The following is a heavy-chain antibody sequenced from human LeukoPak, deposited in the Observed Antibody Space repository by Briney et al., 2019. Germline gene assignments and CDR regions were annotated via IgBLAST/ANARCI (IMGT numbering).Heavy chain of an antibody. CDR2: INHSGSP. CDR3: ARRFPPRPYYYDSSGYYFGGRLSGFDY. J-gene: IGHJ4*02. Sequence: SETLSLTCSVSGVSISSSNYYWGWIRQSPGKGLEWIGEINHSGSPNYNPSLKSRVTISVDTSKNQFSLKLSSVTAADTAVYYCARRFPPRPYYYDSSGYYFGGRLSGFDYWGQGTLVTVSS. CDR1: GVSISSSNYY. D-gene: IGHD3-22*01. V-gene: IGHV4-39*07.